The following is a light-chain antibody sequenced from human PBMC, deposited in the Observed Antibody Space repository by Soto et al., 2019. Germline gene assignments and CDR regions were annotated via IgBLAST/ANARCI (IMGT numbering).Light chain of an antibody. Sequence: QSVLTQPPSASGSPGQSVTISCTGTSSDVGHYNYVSWYQQHPGKAPKLMIYEVNNRPSGVPDRFSGSKSGNTASLTVSGLQAEDEADYYCTSYAAGTNVVFGGGTKLTVL. CDR3: TSYAAGTNVV. CDR1: SSDVGHYNY. J-gene: IGLJ2*01. V-gene: IGLV2-8*01. CDR2: EVN.